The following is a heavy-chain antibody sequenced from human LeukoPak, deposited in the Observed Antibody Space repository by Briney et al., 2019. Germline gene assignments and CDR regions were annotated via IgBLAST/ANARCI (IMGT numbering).Heavy chain of an antibody. CDR3: ARGYCSSTSCYYNAFDI. D-gene: IGHD2-2*01. V-gene: IGHV3-33*01. J-gene: IGHJ3*02. Sequence: GGSLRLSCAASGFTFSSYGMHWVRQAPGKGLEWVAVIWYDGSNKYYADSVKGRFTISRDNSKNTLYLQMNSLRAEDTAVYCCARGYCSSTSCYYNAFDIWGQGTMVTVSS. CDR2: IWYDGSNK. CDR1: GFTFSSYG.